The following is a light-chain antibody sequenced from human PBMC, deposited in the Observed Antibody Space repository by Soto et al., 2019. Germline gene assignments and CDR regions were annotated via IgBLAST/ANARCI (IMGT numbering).Light chain of an antibody. J-gene: IGLJ1*01. CDR2: SVS. CDR1: SSDIGTYDH. V-gene: IGLV2-14*01. CDR3: ISHTVSRSYP. Sequence: QSALAQPASVSGSPGRSITISCSGTSSDIGTYDHVAWFQQFPGKTPKLVIYSVSDRPSGVSYRFSGSKSGNTASLTISGLQADDEADYYCISHTVSRSYPFGAGTKVNV.